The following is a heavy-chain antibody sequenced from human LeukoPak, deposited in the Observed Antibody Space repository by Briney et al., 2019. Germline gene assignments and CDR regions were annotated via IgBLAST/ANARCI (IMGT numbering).Heavy chain of an antibody. CDR3: ARGDAFSGDH. J-gene: IGHJ4*02. V-gene: IGHV3-7*04. CDR1: GFTFSSYG. CDR2: IHPEGNEK. Sequence: GGSPRLSCAASGFTFSSYGMHWVRQAPGRGLEWVANIHPEGNEKYHVESVKGRFTISRDNTKNLLFLQMNGLRVEDTAVYYCARGDAFSGDHWGQGTLVTVSS.